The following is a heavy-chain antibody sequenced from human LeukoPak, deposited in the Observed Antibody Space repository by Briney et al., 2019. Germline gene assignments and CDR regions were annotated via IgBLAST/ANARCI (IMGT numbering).Heavy chain of an antibody. D-gene: IGHD3-9*01. CDR1: GFTISSYS. Sequence: GGSLRLSCAASGFTISSYSMNWVRQAPGKGLEWVSYISSSSSTIYYADSVKGRFTISRDNAKNSLYLQMNSLRAEDTAVYYCARDWGRYFDWLELDYWGQGTLVTVSS. CDR2: ISSSSSTI. CDR3: ARDWGRYFDWLELDY. J-gene: IGHJ4*02. V-gene: IGHV3-48*01.